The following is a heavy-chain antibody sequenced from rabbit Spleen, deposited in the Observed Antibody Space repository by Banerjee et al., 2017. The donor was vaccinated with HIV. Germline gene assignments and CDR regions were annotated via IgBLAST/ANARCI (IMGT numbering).Heavy chain of an antibody. V-gene: IGHV1S45*01. J-gene: IGHJ4*01. CDR3: ARDAGSTYYIDYFNL. CDR2: IYTGSSGST. Sequence: QEQLEESGGDLVKPGASLTLTCTASGFSFSDKYFMCWVRQAPGKGPEWIACIYTGSSGSTYYASWAKGRFTISKTSSTTVTLQMASLTAADTATYFCARDAGSTYYIDYFNLWGPGTLVTVS. D-gene: IGHD8-1*01. CDR1: GFSFSDKYF.